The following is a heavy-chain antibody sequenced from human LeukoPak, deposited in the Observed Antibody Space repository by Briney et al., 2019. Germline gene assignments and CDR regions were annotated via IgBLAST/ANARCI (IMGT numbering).Heavy chain of an antibody. V-gene: IGHV1-2*02. D-gene: IGHD3-10*01. CDR1: GGTFSSYA. J-gene: IGHJ5*02. CDR3: ANTYALGNYYKGGFDP. CDR2: INPNSGGT. Sequence: ASVKVSCKASGGTFSSYAINWVRQAPGQGLEWMGWINPNSGGTNYAQNFQGRVTMTRDTSIRTVYMELSRLRSDDTAVYYCANTYALGNYYKGGFDPWGQGTLVTVSS.